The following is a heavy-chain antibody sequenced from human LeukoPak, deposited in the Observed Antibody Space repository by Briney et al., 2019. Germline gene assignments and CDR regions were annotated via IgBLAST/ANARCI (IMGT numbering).Heavy chain of an antibody. V-gene: IGHV3-30*04. CDR1: GFTFSSYA. CDR2: ISYDGSNK. J-gene: IGHJ4*02. CDR3: ARERLDY. Sequence: GGSLRLSCAASGFTFSSYAMHWVRQAQGKGLEWVAVISYDGSNKYYADSVKGRFTISRDNSKNTLYLQMNSLRAEDTAVYYCARERLDYWGQGTLVTVSS.